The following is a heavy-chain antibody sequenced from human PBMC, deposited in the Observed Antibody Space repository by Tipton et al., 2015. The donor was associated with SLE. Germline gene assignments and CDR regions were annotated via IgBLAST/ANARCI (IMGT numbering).Heavy chain of an antibody. CDR2: MNPGSRKT. V-gene: IGHV1-8*01. CDR3: ARWQGYCGSTSCRQSDY. Sequence: QSGPEVKKPGASVKVSCRTSGYPFTNYDINWVRQAAGQGLEWMGWMNPGSRKTVFTQKFQGRVTLTWDTSISTAYIELNSLRSEDTAVYYCARWQGYCGSTSCRQSDYWGQGTLVTVSS. CDR1: GYPFTNYD. J-gene: IGHJ4*02. D-gene: IGHD2-2*01.